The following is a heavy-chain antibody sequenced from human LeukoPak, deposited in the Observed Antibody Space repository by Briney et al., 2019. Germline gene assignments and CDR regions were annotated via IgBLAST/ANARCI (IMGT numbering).Heavy chain of an antibody. J-gene: IGHJ4*02. CDR2: ISHDGSNK. CDR1: GFPFSDYG. D-gene: IGHD3-16*01. CDR3: AKVRWGSDNALDS. V-gene: IGHV3-30*18. Sequence: GGSLRLSCAASGFPFSDYGMYWVRQAPGKGLGWLAVISHDGSNKHYADSVKGRITISRDNSMNTLYLQMNSLTAEDTAVYYCAKVRWGSDNALDSWGQGTLVTGSS.